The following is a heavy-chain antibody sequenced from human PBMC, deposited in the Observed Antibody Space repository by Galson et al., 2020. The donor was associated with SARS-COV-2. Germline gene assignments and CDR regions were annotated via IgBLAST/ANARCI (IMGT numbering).Heavy chain of an antibody. CDR2: IYYSGST. CDR3: ATRWTLYYDSSRGCWFDP. CDR1: GGSISSSSYY. D-gene: IGHD3-22*01. V-gene: IGHV4-39*01. Sequence: LEPLSLTCTVSGGSISSSSYYWGWIRQPPGKGLEWIGSIYYSGSTYYNPSLKSRVTISVDTSKNQFSLKLSSVTAADTAGYYCATRWTLYYDSSRGCWFDPWGQGTLVTVSS. J-gene: IGHJ5*02.